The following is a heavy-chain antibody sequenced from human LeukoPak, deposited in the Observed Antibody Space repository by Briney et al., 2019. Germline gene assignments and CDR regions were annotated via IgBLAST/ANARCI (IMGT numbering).Heavy chain of an antibody. D-gene: IGHD2/OR15-2a*01. CDR1: TFTFSTYW. Sequence: GGSLRLSCAASTFTFSTYWMTWVRQAPGKGPEFVANINKDGSVKNYVDSVKVRFTISRDNAKNSLYLQMNSLRADDTAVYYCTGGSDKVLSGEYYYYMDVWGTGTTVTVSS. J-gene: IGHJ6*03. CDR2: INKDGSVK. V-gene: IGHV3-7*01. CDR3: TGGSDKVLSGEYYYYMDV.